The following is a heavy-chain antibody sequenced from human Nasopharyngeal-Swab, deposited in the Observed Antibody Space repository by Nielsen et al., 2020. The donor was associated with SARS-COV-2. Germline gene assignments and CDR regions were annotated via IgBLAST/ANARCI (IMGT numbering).Heavy chain of an antibody. CDR3: ASLYGSGSYSPGSYGMDV. V-gene: IGHV4-34*01. CDR2: INHSGST. CDR1: GGSFSGYY. J-gene: IGHJ6*02. Sequence: SETLSLTCAVYGGSFSGYYWSWIRQPPGKGLEWIGEINHSGSTNYNPSLKSRVTISVDTSKNQFPLKLSSVTAADTAVYYCASLYGSGSYSPGSYGMDVWGQGTTVTVSS. D-gene: IGHD3-10*01.